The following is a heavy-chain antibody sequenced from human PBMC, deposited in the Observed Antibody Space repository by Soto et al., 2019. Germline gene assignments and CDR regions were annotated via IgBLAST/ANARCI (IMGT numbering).Heavy chain of an antibody. D-gene: IGHD4-17*01. CDR1: GYTFTSYD. J-gene: IGHJ4*02. V-gene: IGHV1-8*01. CDR3: AGKVYGDYVFDY. CDR2: MNPNSGNT. Sequence: ASVKVSCKASGYTFTSYDINWVRQATGQGLEWMGWMNPNSGNTGYAQKFQGRVTMTRNTSISTAYMELSSLRSEYTAVYYCAGKVYGDYVFDYWGQGTLVTVSS.